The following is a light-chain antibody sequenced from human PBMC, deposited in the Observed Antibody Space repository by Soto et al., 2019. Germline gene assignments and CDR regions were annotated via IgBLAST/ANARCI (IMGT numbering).Light chain of an antibody. V-gene: IGKV3-11*01. Sequence: EIVLTQSPATLSLSPGVRATLSCRASQSISSSLAWYQQKPGQAPRLLIYDASNRATGIPARFSGSGSGTDFTLTISGLEPEDFAVYYCQQRSSWLYTFGQGTKLEIK. J-gene: IGKJ2*01. CDR1: QSISSS. CDR2: DAS. CDR3: QQRSSWLYT.